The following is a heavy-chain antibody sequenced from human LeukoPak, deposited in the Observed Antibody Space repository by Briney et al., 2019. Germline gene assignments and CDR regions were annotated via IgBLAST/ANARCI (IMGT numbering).Heavy chain of an antibody. CDR1: GGSFSGYY. Sequence: SSETLSLTCAVYGGSFSGYYWSWIRQPPGKGLEWIGEINHSGSTNYNPSLKSRVTMSVDTSKNQFSLKLSSVTAADTAVYYCARRSIAAAGDGTYDYWGQGTLVTVSS. J-gene: IGHJ4*02. V-gene: IGHV4-34*01. CDR2: INHSGST. D-gene: IGHD6-13*01. CDR3: ARRSIAAAGDGTYDY.